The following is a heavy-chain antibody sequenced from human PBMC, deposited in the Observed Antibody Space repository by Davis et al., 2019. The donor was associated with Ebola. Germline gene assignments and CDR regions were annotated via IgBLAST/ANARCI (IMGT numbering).Heavy chain of an antibody. CDR1: GGSISSYY. CDR2: IYTSGST. V-gene: IGHV4-4*07. CDR3: ARGGSKRVPTTRGPFDP. D-gene: IGHD2-15*01. J-gene: IGHJ5*02. Sequence: PGGSLRLSCTVSGGSISSYYWSWIRQPAGKGLEWIGRIYTSGSTNYNPSLKSRVTMSVDTSKNQFSLKLSSVTAADTAVYYCARGGSKRVPTTRGPFDPWGQGTLVTVSS.